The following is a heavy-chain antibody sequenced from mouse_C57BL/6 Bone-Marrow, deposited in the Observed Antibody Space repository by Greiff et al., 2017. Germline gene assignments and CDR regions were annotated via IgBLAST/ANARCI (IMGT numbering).Heavy chain of an antibody. CDR2: ISSKSSNYAT. V-gene: IGHV10-3*01. CDR1: GFTFNTYA. CDR3: VREGINTVEAMDY. Sequence: EVQRVESGGGLVQPKGSLKLSCAASGFTFNTYAMHWVRQAPGKGLEWVARISSKSSNYATYYAVSVKDRFTISTDDSQSMLYLQMNNLKTEDTAMYYCVREGINTVEAMDYWGQGTSVTVSS. D-gene: IGHD1-1*01. J-gene: IGHJ4*01.